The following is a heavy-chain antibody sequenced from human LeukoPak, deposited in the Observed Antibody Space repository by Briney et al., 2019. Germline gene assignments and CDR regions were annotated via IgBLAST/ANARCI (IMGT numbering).Heavy chain of an antibody. CDR1: GGSISSYY. V-gene: IGHV4-59*01. D-gene: IGHD3-22*01. CDR3: ARGAYDTSGYSDDY. Sequence: PSETLSLTCTVSGGSISSYYWSWIRQPPGKGLEWIGYIYYSGSTNSNPSLKRRVTISIDTSKNQFSLKLSSVTAADTAVYYCARGAYDTSGYSDDYWGQGTLVTVSS. J-gene: IGHJ4*02. CDR2: IYYSGST.